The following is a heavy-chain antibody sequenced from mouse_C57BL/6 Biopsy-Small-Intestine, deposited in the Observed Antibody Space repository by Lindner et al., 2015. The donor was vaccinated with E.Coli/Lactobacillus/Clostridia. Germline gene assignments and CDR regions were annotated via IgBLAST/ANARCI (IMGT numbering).Heavy chain of an antibody. V-gene: IGHV1-85*01. Sequence: SVKVSCKASGYTFTNYGISWVRQAPGQGLEWMGWISAYNGNTEYAQKFQGRVTMTTDSSTSTAYMGLESLRSDDTAVYYCARIALDGYSSGWYARNWFDPWGQGTLVTVSS. CDR1: GYTFTNYG. D-gene: IGHD4-1*01. J-gene: IGHJ4*01. CDR2: ISAYNGNT. CDR3: ARIALDGYSSGWYARNWFDP.